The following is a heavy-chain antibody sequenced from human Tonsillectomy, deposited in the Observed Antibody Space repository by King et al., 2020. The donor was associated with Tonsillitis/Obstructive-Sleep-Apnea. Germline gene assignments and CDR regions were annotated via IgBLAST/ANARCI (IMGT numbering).Heavy chain of an antibody. V-gene: IGHV4-34*01. J-gene: IGHJ4*02. CDR3: AGRSLGELSWVDY. CDR1: GGSFSGYY. D-gene: IGHD3-16*02. CDR2: INHSGST. Sequence: VQLQQWGAGLLKPSETLSLTCAVYGGSFSGYYWSWIRQPPGKGLEWIGEINHSGSTNYNPSLKSRVTISVDTSKNQFSLKLSSVTAADTAVYYCAGRSLGELSWVDYWGQGTLVTVSS.